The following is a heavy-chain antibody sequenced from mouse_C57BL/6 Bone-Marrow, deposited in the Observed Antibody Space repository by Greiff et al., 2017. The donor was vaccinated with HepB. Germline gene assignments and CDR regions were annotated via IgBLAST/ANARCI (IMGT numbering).Heavy chain of an antibody. D-gene: IGHD2-3*01. CDR3: ARDGYYDYYAMDY. J-gene: IGHJ4*01. Sequence: QVQLQQPGAELVMPGASVKLSCKASGYTFTSYWMHWVKQRPGQGLEWIGEIDPSDSYTNYNQKFKGKSTLTVDKSSSTAYMQLSSLTSEDSAVYDCARDGYYDYYAMDYWGQGTSVTVSS. V-gene: IGHV1-69*01. CDR1: GYTFTSYW. CDR2: IDPSDSYT.